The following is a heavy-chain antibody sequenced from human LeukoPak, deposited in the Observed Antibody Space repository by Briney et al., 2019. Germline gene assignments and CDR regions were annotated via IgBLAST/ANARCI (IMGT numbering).Heavy chain of an antibody. J-gene: IGHJ4*02. Sequence: GESLEISCKGSGYSFTSYWIGWVRQMPGKGLEWMGIIYPGDSDTRYSPSFQGQVTISVDKSINTAYVQWSSLKASDTAMYYCARRDSSSWWEFDYWGQGTLVTVSS. V-gene: IGHV5-51*01. CDR1: GYSFTSYW. CDR2: IYPGDSDT. D-gene: IGHD6-13*01. CDR3: ARRDSSSWWEFDY.